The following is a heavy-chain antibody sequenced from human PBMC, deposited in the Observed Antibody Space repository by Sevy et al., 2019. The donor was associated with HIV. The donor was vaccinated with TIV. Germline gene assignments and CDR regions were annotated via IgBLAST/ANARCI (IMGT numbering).Heavy chain of an antibody. J-gene: IGHJ4*02. CDR1: GFTFRSYS. CDR3: ASDLDIRDY. Sequence: GGSLRLSCAASGFTFRSYSMNWVRQAPGKGLEWLSYISSSSSTIYYADSVRGRFTISIDNDKNLLYLQMNSLRAEDTAVYYCASDLDIRDYWGQGTLVTVSS. V-gene: IGHV3-48*01. D-gene: IGHD3-3*01. CDR2: ISSSSSTI.